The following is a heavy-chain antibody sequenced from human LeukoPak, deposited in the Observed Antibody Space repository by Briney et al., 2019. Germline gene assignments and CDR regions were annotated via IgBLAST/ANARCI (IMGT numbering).Heavy chain of an antibody. J-gene: IGHJ4*02. V-gene: IGHV1-69*13. CDR3: AREYSSSWYGAGYFDY. D-gene: IGHD6-13*01. Sequence: SVKVSCKASGGTFSSYAISWVRQAPGQGLEWMGGIIPIFGTANYAQKFQGRVTITADESTSTAYMELSSLRSEDTAVYYRAREYSSSWYGAGYFDYWGQGTLVTVSS. CDR1: GGTFSSYA. CDR2: IIPIFGTA.